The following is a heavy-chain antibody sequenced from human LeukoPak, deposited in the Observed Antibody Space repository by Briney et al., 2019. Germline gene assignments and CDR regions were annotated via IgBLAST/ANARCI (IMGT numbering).Heavy chain of an antibody. D-gene: IGHD3-10*01. Sequence: GSLRLSCAASGFTFSSYAMSWIRQPAGKGLEWIGRIYTSGSTNYNPSLKSRVTMSVDTSKNQFSLKLSSVTAADTAVYYCARDMYYYGSGSYYNPIDYWGQGTLVTVSS. CDR1: GFTFSSYA. J-gene: IGHJ4*02. V-gene: IGHV4-4*07. CDR2: IYTSGST. CDR3: ARDMYYYGSGSYYNPIDY.